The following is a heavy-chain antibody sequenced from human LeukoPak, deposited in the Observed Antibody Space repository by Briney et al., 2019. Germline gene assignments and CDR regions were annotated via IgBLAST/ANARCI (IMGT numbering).Heavy chain of an antibody. D-gene: IGHD6-6*01. CDR3: ATWWYSSSRDY. V-gene: IGHV1-69-2*01. J-gene: IGHJ4*02. CDR1: GYTFTDYY. Sequence: ASVKVSCKVSGYTFTDYYMHWVQQAPEKGLEWMGLVDPEDGETIYAEKFQGRVTITADTSTDTAYMELSSLRSEDTAVYYCATWWYSSSRDYWGQGTLVTVSS. CDR2: VDPEDGET.